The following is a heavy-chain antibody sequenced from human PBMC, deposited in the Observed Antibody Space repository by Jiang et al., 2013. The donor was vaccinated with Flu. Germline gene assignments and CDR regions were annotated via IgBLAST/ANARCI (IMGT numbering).Heavy chain of an antibody. J-gene: IGHJ2*01. CDR2: IYYSGST. Sequence: VQLVESGPGLVKPSETLSLTCTVSGGSISSYYWSWIRQPPGKGLEWIGYIYYSGSTNYNPSLKSRVTISVDTSKNQFSLKLSSVTAADTAVYYCARECRQQLPRAWYFDLWGRGTLVHCLL. CDR3: ARECRQQLPRAWYFDL. CDR1: GGSISSYY. D-gene: IGHD6-13*01. V-gene: IGHV4-59*01.